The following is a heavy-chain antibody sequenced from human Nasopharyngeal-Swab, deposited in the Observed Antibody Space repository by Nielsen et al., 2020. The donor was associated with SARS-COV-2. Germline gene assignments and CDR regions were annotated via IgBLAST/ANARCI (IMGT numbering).Heavy chain of an antibody. Sequence: GESLKISCAASGFTFSSCAMSWVRQAPGKGLEWVSAISGSGGSTYYADSVKGRFTISRDNSKNTLYLQMNSLRAEDTAVYYCAKGAYYYGSGSYYNVDYYYGMDVWGQGTTVTVSS. V-gene: IGHV3-23*01. CDR3: AKGAYYYGSGSYYNVDYYYGMDV. CDR2: ISGSGGST. J-gene: IGHJ6*02. D-gene: IGHD3-10*01. CDR1: GFTFSSCA.